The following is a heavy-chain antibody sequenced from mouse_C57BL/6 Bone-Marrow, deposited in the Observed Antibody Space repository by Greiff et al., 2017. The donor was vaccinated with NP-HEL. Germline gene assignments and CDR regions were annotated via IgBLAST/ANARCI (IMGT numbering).Heavy chain of an antibody. V-gene: IGHV5-6*01. CDR1: GFTFSSYG. Sequence: EVKLMESGGDLVKPGGSLKLSCAASGFTFSSYGMSWVRQTPDKRLEWVATISSGGSYTYYPDSVKGRFTISRDNAKNTLYLQMSSLKSEDTAMYYCARSVGYYDYAMDYWGQGTSVTVSS. D-gene: IGHD2-3*01. J-gene: IGHJ4*01. CDR2: ISSGGSYT. CDR3: ARSVGYYDYAMDY.